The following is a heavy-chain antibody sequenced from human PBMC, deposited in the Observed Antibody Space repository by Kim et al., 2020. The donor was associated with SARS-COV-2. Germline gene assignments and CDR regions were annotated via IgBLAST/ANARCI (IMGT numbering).Heavy chain of an antibody. J-gene: IGHJ6*02. D-gene: IGHD3-9*01. Sequence: ASVKVSCKASGYTFTGYYIHWVRQAPGQGLEWMGRINPNSGGTNYAQKFQGRVTMTRDTSISTAYMELSRLRSDDTAVYYCARGVEYDILTGYYTGYYGMDVWGQGTTVTVSS. CDR3: ARGVEYDILTGYYTGYYGMDV. V-gene: IGHV1-2*06. CDR2: INPNSGGT. CDR1: GYTFTGYY.